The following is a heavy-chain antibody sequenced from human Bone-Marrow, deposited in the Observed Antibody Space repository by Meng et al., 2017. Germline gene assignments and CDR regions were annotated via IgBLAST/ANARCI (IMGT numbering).Heavy chain of an antibody. V-gene: IGHV4-4*03. CDR1: GGSISSSNW. CDR2: IYHSGST. D-gene: IGHD3-10*01. Sequence: VQRRGPGPGRGKPQGTLSLTWPVSGGSISSSNWWSWVRHPPGKGLEWIGEIYHSGSTNYNPSLKSRVTISVDKSKNQFSLKLSSVTAADTAVYYCAREVSPYYYGSGSENWFDPWGQGTLVTVSS. J-gene: IGHJ5*02. CDR3: AREVSPYYYGSGSENWFDP.